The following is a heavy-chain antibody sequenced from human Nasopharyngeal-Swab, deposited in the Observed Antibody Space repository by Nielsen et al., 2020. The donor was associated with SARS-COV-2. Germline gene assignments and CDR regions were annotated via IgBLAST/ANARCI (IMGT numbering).Heavy chain of an antibody. CDR3: APGGQQLGS. J-gene: IGHJ1*01. D-gene: IGHD6-13*01. Sequence: GESLKISCVASGFTFSTYAMSWVRQAPGKGLEWVSHISSSTDNTYYADSVKGRFTISRDNSKNTLYLQMNSLRVEDTAVYYCAPGGQQLGSWGQGTLVTVSS. CDR1: GFTFSTYA. CDR2: ISSSTDNT. V-gene: IGHV3-23*01.